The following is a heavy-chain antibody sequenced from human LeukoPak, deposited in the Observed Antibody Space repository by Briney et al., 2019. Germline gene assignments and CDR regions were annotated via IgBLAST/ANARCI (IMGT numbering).Heavy chain of an antibody. D-gene: IGHD3-10*01. V-gene: IGHV3-74*01. J-gene: IGHJ3*02. Sequence: PGGSLRLSCAASGFTFSGYWMHWVRQAPGKGLVWVSRINSDGSSTNYAESVKGRFTISRDNAKNTGYLQMNSLRAEDTAVYYCARWGLGKGDGFDIWGQGTMVTVSS. CDR2: INSDGSST. CDR1: GFTFSGYW. CDR3: ARWGLGKGDGFDI.